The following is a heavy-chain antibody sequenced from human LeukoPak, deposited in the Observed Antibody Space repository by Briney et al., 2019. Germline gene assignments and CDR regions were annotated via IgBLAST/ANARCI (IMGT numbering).Heavy chain of an antibody. CDR3: ARGLYYDFWSGYYSADYYYYYMDV. CDR2: IYYNGST. D-gene: IGHD3-3*01. CDR1: GGSISSYY. J-gene: IGHJ6*03. V-gene: IGHV4-59*01. Sequence: PSETLSLTCTGSGGSISSYYWSWIRQPPGKGLEWIGYIYYNGSTNYNPSLKSRVTISVDTSKNQFSLKLSSVTAADTAVYYCARGLYYDFWSGYYSADYYYYYMDVWGKGTTVTVSS.